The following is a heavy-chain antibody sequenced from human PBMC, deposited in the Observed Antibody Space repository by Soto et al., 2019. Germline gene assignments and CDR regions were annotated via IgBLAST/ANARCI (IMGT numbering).Heavy chain of an antibody. CDR1: GYTFTNFG. CDR2: ISTYNGNT. CDR3: ARGGTPIDY. J-gene: IGHJ4*02. V-gene: IGHV1-18*01. D-gene: IGHD3-16*01. Sequence: QVQLVQSGAEVKKPGASVKDSCKASGYTFTNFGISWVRQAPGQGLEWMGWISTYNGNTNYAQNFQGRVTLTTDTSTSTAYMERRSLRSDDTAVYYWARGGTPIDYWGQGTLVTVSS.